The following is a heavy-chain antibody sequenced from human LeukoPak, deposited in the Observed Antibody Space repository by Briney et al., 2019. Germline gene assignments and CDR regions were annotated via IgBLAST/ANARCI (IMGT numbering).Heavy chain of an antibody. CDR3: ARYCSSTSCYISAFDI. D-gene: IGHD2-2*02. J-gene: IGHJ3*02. CDR2: IYYSGST. V-gene: IGHV4-61*01. Sequence: SETLSLTCTVSGGSVSSGSYYWSWTRQPPGKGLEWIGYIYYSGSTNYNPSLKSRVTISVDTSKNQFSLKLSSVTAADTAVYYCARYCSSTSCYISAFDIWGQGTMVTVSS. CDR1: GGSVSSGSYY.